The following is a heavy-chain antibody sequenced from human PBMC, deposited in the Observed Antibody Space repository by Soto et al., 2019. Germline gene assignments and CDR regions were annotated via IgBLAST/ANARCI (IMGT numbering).Heavy chain of an antibody. Sequence: QVQLQESGPGLVKPSETLSLTCTVSGGSISSYYWSWIRQPAGKGLEWIGRIYTSGSTNYNPSLKSRVTMSVDTSKNQFSLKLSSVTAADTAVYYCARDAMVRGSYLRGSSWFDYWGQGTLVTVSS. CDR1: GGSISSYY. V-gene: IGHV4-4*07. CDR2: IYTSGST. J-gene: IGHJ4*02. D-gene: IGHD3-16*01. CDR3: ARDAMVRGSYLRGSSWFDY.